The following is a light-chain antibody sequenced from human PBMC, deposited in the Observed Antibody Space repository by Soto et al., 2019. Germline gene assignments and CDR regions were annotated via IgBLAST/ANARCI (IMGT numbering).Light chain of an antibody. CDR2: DVS. Sequence: QSVLTQPASVSGSPGQSIAISCTGTSSDVGSDYNYVSRYQQHPGKAPKLMVYDVSTRPSGVSNRFSGSKSGTTASLTISGLQAEDEADYYCCSYTSISTYVFGTGTKLTVL. CDR1: SSDVGSDYNY. J-gene: IGLJ1*01. CDR3: CSYTSISTYV. V-gene: IGLV2-14*03.